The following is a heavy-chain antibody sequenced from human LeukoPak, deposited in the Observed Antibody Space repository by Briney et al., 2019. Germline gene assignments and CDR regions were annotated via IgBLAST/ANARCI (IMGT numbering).Heavy chain of an antibody. Sequence: GASVKVSCKASGYTFTGYYMHWVRQAPGQGLEWMGWINPNSGGTNYAQKFQGRVTMTGDTSISTAYMELSRLRSDDTAVYYCARETIFGVPESDWGQGTLVTVSS. J-gene: IGHJ4*02. CDR2: INPNSGGT. CDR1: GYTFTGYY. V-gene: IGHV1-2*02. CDR3: ARETIFGVPESD. D-gene: IGHD3-3*01.